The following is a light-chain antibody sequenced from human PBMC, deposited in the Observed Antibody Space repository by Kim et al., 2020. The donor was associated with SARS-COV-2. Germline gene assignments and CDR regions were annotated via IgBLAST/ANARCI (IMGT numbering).Light chain of an antibody. J-gene: IGLJ2*01. Sequence: ESPGQTATISSAGDKLGDKDACWYQQKPGQSRGVVIYKDTKRSSGIPERFSDSNTGKTATLTIRGTQALDEADYDCQAWDSSTVVFGGGTKVTIL. CDR3: QAWDSSTVV. CDR2: KDT. V-gene: IGLV3-1*01. CDR1: KLGDKD.